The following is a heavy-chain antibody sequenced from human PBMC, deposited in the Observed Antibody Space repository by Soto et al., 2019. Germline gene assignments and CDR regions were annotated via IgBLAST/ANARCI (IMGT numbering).Heavy chain of an antibody. CDR1: GGSISSGDYY. CDR3: ARVVGRYYSYFYVMDV. CDR2: SHYRGST. V-gene: IGHV4-30-4*01. D-gene: IGHD2-15*01. Sequence: PSETLSLSYTVSGGSISSGDYYWSWIRQPPGKGLEWMGYSHYRGSTYYSPSLKSRVTISVDTSKNQFSLKLSSVTAADTAVYYCARVVGRYYSYFYVMDVWGQGTTVTVSS. J-gene: IGHJ6*02.